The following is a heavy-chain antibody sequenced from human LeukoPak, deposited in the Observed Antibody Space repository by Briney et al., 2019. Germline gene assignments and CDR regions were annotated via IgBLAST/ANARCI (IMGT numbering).Heavy chain of an antibody. CDR1: GFTFSSYA. Sequence: GGSLRLSCAASGFTFSSYAMSWVRQAPGKGLEWVSYISSSSSTIYYADSVKGRFTISRDNAKNSLYLQMNSLRAEDTAVYYCARDRAIRSFYFDYWGQGTLVTVSS. CDR2: ISSSSSTI. D-gene: IGHD3-3*01. V-gene: IGHV3-48*01. J-gene: IGHJ4*02. CDR3: ARDRAIRSFYFDY.